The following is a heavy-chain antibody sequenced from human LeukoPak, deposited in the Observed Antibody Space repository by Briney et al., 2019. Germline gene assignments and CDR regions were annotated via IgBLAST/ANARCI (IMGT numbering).Heavy chain of an antibody. J-gene: IGHJ4*02. CDR2: IYHSGST. CDR1: GYSISSGYY. D-gene: IGHD3-10*01. Sequence: SETLSLTCTVSGYSISSGYYWGWIRQPPGKGLEWIGSIYHSGSTYYNPSLKSRVTISVDTSKNQFSLKLSSVTAADTAVYYCARRNEIIRGVPHYFDYWGQGTLVTVSS. CDR3: ARRNEIIRGVPHYFDY. V-gene: IGHV4-38-2*02.